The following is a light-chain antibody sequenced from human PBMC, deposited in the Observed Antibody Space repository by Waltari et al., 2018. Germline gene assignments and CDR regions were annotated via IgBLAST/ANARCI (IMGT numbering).Light chain of an antibody. CDR2: GAS. Sequence: DIQMTQSPSSLSASVGDRVTITCRASQSISSYLHWYQPKRGKAPKLLIYGASSLQSGVPSRFSGSVSETDYTLTISTLQPEDCATYYCRQSYTTPRTFGGGTRVEIK. CDR3: RQSYTTPRT. V-gene: IGKV1-39*01. J-gene: IGKJ4*01. CDR1: QSISSY.